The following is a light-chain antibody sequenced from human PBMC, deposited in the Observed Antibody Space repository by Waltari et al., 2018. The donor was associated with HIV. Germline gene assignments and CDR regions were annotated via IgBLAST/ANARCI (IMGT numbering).Light chain of an antibody. CDR1: SSNIGSNT. CDR3: SALDCRLDCPGV. J-gene: IGLJ1*01. V-gene: IGLV1-44*01. Sequence: QSVLTQPPSASGTPGQRVTISCSGSSSNIGSNTANWYQQLPGTAPKLLIHSNNPRPSGVPCRFLCPQSCSSAPPAILGPPFEGEADYYFSALDCRLDCPGVLGTWTKVTVL. CDR2: SNN.